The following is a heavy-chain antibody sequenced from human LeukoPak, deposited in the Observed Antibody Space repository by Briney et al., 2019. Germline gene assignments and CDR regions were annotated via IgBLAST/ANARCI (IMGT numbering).Heavy chain of an antibody. CDR3: AKDLLALWFGESPNDAFDI. CDR1: GFTVSSNY. D-gene: IGHD3-10*01. J-gene: IGHJ3*02. V-gene: IGHV3-53*01. CDR2: IYSGGST. Sequence: GGSLRLSCAASGFTVSSNYMSWVRQAPGKGLEWVSVIYSGGSTYYADSVKGRFTISRDNSKNTLYLQMNSLRAEDTAVYYCAKDLLALWFGESPNDAFDIWGQGTMVTVSS.